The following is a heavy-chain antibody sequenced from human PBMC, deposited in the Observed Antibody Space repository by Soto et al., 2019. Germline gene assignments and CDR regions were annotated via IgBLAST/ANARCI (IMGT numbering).Heavy chain of an antibody. J-gene: IGHJ4*02. CDR2: ISSSSSYI. Sequence: PGGSLRLSCAASGFTFSSYSMNWVRQAPGKGLEWVSSISSSSSYIYYADSVKGRFTISRDNAKNSLYLQMNSLRAEDTAVYYCARTLVVXAAPFDYWGQGTLVTVSS. CDR3: ARTLVVXAAPFDY. D-gene: IGHD2-15*01. V-gene: IGHV3-21*01. CDR1: GFTFSSYS.